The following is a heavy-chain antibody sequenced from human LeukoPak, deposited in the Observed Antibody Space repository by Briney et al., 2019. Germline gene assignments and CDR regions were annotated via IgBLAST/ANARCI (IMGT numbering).Heavy chain of an antibody. CDR1: GGSISSGSYY. D-gene: IGHD6-19*01. Sequence: SQTLSLTCTVSGGSISSGSYYWSWIRQPAGKGLEWIGRIYTSGSTNYNPSLKSRVTISVDTSKNQFSLKLSSVTAADTAVYYCARGGFTYSSGWRFDYWGQGTLVTVPS. CDR3: ARGGFTYSSGWRFDY. J-gene: IGHJ4*02. CDR2: IYTSGST. V-gene: IGHV4-61*02.